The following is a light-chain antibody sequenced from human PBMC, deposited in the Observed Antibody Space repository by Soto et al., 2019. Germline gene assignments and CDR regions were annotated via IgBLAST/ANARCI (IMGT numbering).Light chain of an antibody. CDR2: GAS. CDR1: QNIRSN. Sequence: EIVMTQSPATLSVSPGERATLSCRASQNIRSNLAWYQQIPGQAPRLLIHGASTRATGIPARFSGSGSGTEFTLTISGLQSEDYAVYYCQQYNNWPPWTFAQGTKVEI. J-gene: IGKJ1*01. V-gene: IGKV3-15*01. CDR3: QQYNNWPPWT.